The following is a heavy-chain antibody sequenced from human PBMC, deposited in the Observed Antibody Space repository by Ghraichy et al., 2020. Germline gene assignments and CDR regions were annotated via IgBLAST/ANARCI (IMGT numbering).Heavy chain of an antibody. CDR1: GGSISSGGYS. D-gene: IGHD4-11*01. J-gene: IGHJ6*02. CDR3: ARGSTTPRYYYYYGMDV. Sequence: SETLSLTCAVSGGSISSGGYSWSWIRQPPGKGLEWIGYIYHSGSTYYNTSLKSRVTISVDRSKNQFSLKLSSVTAADTAVYYCARGSTTPRYYYYYGMDVWGQGTTVTVSS. V-gene: IGHV4-30-2*01. CDR2: IYHSGST.